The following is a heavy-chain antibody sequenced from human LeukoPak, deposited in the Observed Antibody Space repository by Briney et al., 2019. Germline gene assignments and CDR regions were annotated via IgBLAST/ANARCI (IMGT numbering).Heavy chain of an antibody. CDR3: ARSISSGWYLVDY. Sequence: SETLSLTRAVYGGSFSGYYWSWIRQPPGKGLEWIGEINHSGSTNYNPSLKSRVTISVDTSKNQFSLKLSSVTAADTAVYYCARSISSGWYLVDYWGQGTLVTVSS. V-gene: IGHV4-34*01. CDR1: GGSFSGYY. J-gene: IGHJ4*02. CDR2: INHSGST. D-gene: IGHD6-19*01.